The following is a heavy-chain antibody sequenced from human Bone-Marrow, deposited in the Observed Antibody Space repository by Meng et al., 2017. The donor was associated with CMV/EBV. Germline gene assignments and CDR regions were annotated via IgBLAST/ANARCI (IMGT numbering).Heavy chain of an antibody. D-gene: IGHD6-13*01. V-gene: IGHV3-11*01. J-gene: IGHJ4*01. CDR1: GFTFSDYY. CDR3: ARGPLSSSSSYFDY. Sequence: GESLKISCAASGFTFSDYYMSWIRQAPGKGLEWVSYISSSGSTIYYADSVKGRFTISRDNAKNSLYLQMNSLRAEDTAVYYCARGPLSSSSSYFDYWGHGPLVTVSS. CDR2: ISSSGSTI.